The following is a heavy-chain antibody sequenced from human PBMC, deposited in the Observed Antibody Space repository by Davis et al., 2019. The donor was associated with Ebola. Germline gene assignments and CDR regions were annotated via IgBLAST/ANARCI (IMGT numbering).Heavy chain of an antibody. J-gene: IGHJ5*02. CDR3: ARGRDTTSWYEGVWFDP. CDR1: GGSISSSSYY. D-gene: IGHD6-13*01. Sequence: PSETLSLTCTVSGGSISSSSYYWSWIRQPPGKGLEWIGYIYYSGSTYYNPSLKSRVTISVDTSKNQFSLKLSSVTAADTAVYYCARGRDTTSWYEGVWFDPWGQGTLVTVSS. CDR2: IYYSGST. V-gene: IGHV4-30-4*01.